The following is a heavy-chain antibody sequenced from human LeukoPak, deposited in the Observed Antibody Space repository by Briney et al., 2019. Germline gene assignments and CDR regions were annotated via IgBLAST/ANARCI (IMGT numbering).Heavy chain of an antibody. CDR1: GFTFSSYS. CDR3: ARGYSYGYVDY. CDR2: ISSSSSYI. Sequence: GGSLRLSCAASGFTFSSYSMNWVRQAPGKGLKWVSSISSSSSYIYYADSVKGRFTISRDNAKNSLYLQMNSLRAEDTAVYYCARGYSYGYVDYWGQGTWSPSPQ. D-gene: IGHD5-18*01. V-gene: IGHV3-21*01. J-gene: IGHJ4*02.